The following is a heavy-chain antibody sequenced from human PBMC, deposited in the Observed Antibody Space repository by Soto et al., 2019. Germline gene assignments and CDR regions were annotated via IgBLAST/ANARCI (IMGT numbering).Heavy chain of an antibody. V-gene: IGHV1-69*01. CDR2: IIPIFGTA. Sequence: QVQLVQSGAEVKKPGSSVKVSCKASGGTFSSYAISWVRQAPGQGLEWMGGIIPIFGTANYAQKFQGRVTITADESTSPAYMELSSLRSEDTAVYYCARGDYWLLQYYYYYYGMDVWGQGTTVTVSS. CDR3: ARGDYWLLQYYYYYYGMDV. D-gene: IGHD3-9*01. CDR1: GGTFSSYA. J-gene: IGHJ6*02.